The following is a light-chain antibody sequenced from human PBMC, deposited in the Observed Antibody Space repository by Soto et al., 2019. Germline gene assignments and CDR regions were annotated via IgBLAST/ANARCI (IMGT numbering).Light chain of an antibody. J-gene: IGKJ1*01. CDR1: QSLSNSE. CDR3: QQYFNTPLT. V-gene: IGKV3-20*01. Sequence: EIVLTQSPGTLSLSPGERATLSCRASQSLSNSELAWYQQKPGQAPRLLIYGASSRATGIPDRFSGSGSGTNFTLTISSLQAEDVAVYFCQQYFNTPLTFGQGTKVDIK. CDR2: GAS.